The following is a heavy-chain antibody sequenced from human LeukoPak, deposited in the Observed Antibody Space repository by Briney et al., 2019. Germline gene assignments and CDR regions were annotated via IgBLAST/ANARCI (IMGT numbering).Heavy chain of an antibody. D-gene: IGHD3-10*01. CDR2: INHSGST. Sequence: KPSETLSLTCAVYGGSFSGYYWSWIRQPPGKGLEWIGEINHSGSTNYNPSLKSRVTISVDTSKNQFSLKLSSVTAADMAVYYCARHSDYFGSGSYFFPYDAFDIWGQGTMVTVSS. J-gene: IGHJ3*02. CDR1: GGSFSGYY. V-gene: IGHV4-34*01. CDR3: ARHSDYFGSGSYFFPYDAFDI.